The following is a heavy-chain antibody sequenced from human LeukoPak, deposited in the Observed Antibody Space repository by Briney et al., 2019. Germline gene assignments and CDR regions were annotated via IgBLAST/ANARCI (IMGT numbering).Heavy chain of an antibody. J-gene: IGHJ6*03. CDR3: ARRWYGAYAYYYMDV. D-gene: IGHD5-24*01. CDR1: GFTFSDYY. CDR2: ITNSGSTI. V-gene: IGHV3-11*04. Sequence: PGGSLRLSCAASGFTFSDYYMSWIRQAPGKGLEWVSYITNSGSTIYYADSVKGRFTISRDNSKNTLYLQMNSLRAEDTAVYYCARRWYGAYAYYYMDVWGKGTTVTVSS.